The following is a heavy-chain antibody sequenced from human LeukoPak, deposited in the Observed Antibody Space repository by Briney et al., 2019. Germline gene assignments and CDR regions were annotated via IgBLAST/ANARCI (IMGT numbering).Heavy chain of an antibody. J-gene: IGHJ3*02. CDR1: GFTFSSNY. Sequence: GGSLRLSCAASGFTFSSNYMSWVRQAPGKGLEWVSVIYSGGSTYYAHSVKGRFTISRDNSKNTLYLQMNSLRAEDTAVYYCARDSGWGAFDIWGQGTMVTVSS. D-gene: IGHD6-19*01. CDR2: IYSGGST. V-gene: IGHV3-53*01. CDR3: ARDSGWGAFDI.